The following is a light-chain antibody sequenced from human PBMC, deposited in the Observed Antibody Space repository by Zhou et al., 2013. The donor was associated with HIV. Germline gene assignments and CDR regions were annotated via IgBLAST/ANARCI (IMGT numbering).Light chain of an antibody. V-gene: IGKV3D-20*01. CDR3: QQYGSSPLT. CDR2: DAS. Sequence: EIVLTQSPATLSLSPGERVTLSCGASQSVSSSHLAWYQQKSGLAPRLLIYDASSRATGIPDRFSGRGSGTDFTLTISRLEPEDFAVYYCQQYGSSPLTFGGGTKVEIK. J-gene: IGKJ4*01. CDR1: QSVSSSH.